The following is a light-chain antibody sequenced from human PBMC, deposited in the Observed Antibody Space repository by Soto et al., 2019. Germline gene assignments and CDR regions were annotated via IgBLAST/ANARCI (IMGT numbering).Light chain of an antibody. J-gene: IGLJ1*01. CDR3: SSYTSDIQR. V-gene: IGLV2-14*01. CDR1: SSDV. Sequence: QYVLTQPASLSGSPGQSITISCTGTSSDVSWYQQHPGKAPKLMIYEVSNRPSGVSNRFSGSKSGNTASLTISGLQTEDEADYYCSSYTSDIQRIGTGTKVTVL. CDR2: EVS.